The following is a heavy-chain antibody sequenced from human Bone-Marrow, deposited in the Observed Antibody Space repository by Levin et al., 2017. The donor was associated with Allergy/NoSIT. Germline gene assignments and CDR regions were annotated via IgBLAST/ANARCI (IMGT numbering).Heavy chain of an antibody. CDR1: GASIRSADYY. CDR2: IYASGSS. Sequence: PSETLSLTCTVSGASIRSADYYWTWIRQPPGKGLECIGNIYASGSSDYNPSLKSRATISFDTSKSQISLKLSSVTAADTAVYYCARGYDILTGVLDFWGQGTLVTVSS. V-gene: IGHV4-30-4*01. D-gene: IGHD3-9*01. CDR3: ARGYDILTGVLDF. J-gene: IGHJ4*02.